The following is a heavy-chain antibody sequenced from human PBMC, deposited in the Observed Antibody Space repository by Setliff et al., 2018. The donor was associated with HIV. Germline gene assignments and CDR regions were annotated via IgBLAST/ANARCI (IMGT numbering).Heavy chain of an antibody. V-gene: IGHV4-59*12. CDR2: IYHSGTT. Sequence: PSETLSLTCTVSGGSISSYYWSWIRQPPGKGLEWVGSIYHSGTTYYNPSLKSRVTISVDTSKNQFSLKLSSVTAADTAVYYCAREFGGYYYDSSETFDYWGQGTLVTVSS. CDR1: GGSISSYY. CDR3: AREFGGYYYDSSETFDY. D-gene: IGHD3-22*01. J-gene: IGHJ4*02.